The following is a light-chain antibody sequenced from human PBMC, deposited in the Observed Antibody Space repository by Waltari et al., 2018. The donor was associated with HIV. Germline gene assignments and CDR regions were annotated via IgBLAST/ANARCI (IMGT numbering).Light chain of an antibody. J-gene: IGKJ1*01. CDR3: LQYNSYWT. CDR1: QSISTW. V-gene: IGKV1-5*03. CDR2: KAS. Sequence: DIKMTQSPSTLSASVGDRVTITCRASQSISTWLAWYQQKPGKAPKLLIYKASSLESGVPSRFSGSGSGTEFSLTISSLQPGDCATYYCLQYNSYWTFGQGTKVEIK.